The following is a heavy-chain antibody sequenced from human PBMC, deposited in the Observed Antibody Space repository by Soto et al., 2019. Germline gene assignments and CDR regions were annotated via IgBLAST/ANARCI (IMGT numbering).Heavy chain of an antibody. CDR1: GYSFTSYL. V-gene: IGHV5-51*01. CDR2: IYPGDSDT. Sequence: GEPLKISCKGSGYSFTSYLIGWVRQMLGKGLEWMGIIYPGDSDTRYSPSFQAQVTISADKSISTAYLQWSSLKASDTPTYYCEGHMGGTGACRGGSCYSGSGSKRFAPWGQGILIIV. D-gene: IGHD2-15*01. J-gene: IGHJ5*02. CDR3: EGHMGGTGACRGGSCYSGSGSKRFAP.